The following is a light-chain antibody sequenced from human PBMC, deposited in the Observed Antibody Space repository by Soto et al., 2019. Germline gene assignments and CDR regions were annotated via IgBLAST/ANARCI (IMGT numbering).Light chain of an antibody. V-gene: IGLV2-14*01. Sequence: QSVLTQPASVSGSPGQSITISCTGTRSDVGGYNYVSWYQQHPGKAPKLMIYDVGNRPSGVSNRFSGSKSGNTASLTISGLQAEDEANYYCSSYTSSSTLVVFGGGTKLTVL. CDR1: RSDVGGYNY. CDR3: SSYTSSSTLVV. J-gene: IGLJ2*01. CDR2: DVG.